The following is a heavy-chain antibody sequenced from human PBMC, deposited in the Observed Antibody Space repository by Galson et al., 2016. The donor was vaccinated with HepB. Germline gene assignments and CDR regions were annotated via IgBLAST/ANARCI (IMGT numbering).Heavy chain of an antibody. CDR2: IFHSGNT. D-gene: IGHD3-3*01. CDR3: ASGVAMTTYFDY. V-gene: IGHV4-4*02. J-gene: IGHJ4*02. CDR1: GDSIRSLTW. Sequence: SETLSLTCAVSGDSIRSLTWWSWVRQTPNMGLEWIGEIFHSGNTDYNPSLESRVTISVDKAKNQFSLHLSSVTAADTAIYYCASGVAMTTYFDYWGQGTLVTVSS.